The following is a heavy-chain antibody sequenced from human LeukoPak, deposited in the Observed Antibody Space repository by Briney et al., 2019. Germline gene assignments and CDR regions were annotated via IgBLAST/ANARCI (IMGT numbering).Heavy chain of an antibody. CDR2: INPNSGGT. J-gene: IGHJ4*02. D-gene: IGHD2-15*01. CDR3: ARAHGGGGYCSGGSCFPGGY. V-gene: IGHV1-2*02. Sequence: GASVKVSCKASGYTFTGYYMHWVRQAPGQGLEWMGWINPNSGGTNYAQKFQGRVTMTRDTSISTAYMELSRLRSDDTAVYDCARAHGGGGYCSGGSCFPGGYWGQGTLVTVSS. CDR1: GYTFTGYY.